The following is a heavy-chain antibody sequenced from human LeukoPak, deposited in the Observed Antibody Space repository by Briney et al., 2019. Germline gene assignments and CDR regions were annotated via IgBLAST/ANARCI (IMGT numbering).Heavy chain of an antibody. Sequence: GGSLRLSCAASAFTFSSYGMHWVRQAPGKGLEWVALISYDGSDKYYADSVKGRFTISRDNSKNTLYLQMNSLRADDTAVYYCAKDISGGDCPDYWGQGTLVTVSS. CDR3: AKDISGGDCPDY. J-gene: IGHJ4*02. CDR1: AFTFSSYG. CDR2: ISYDGSDK. V-gene: IGHV3-30*18. D-gene: IGHD2-21*02.